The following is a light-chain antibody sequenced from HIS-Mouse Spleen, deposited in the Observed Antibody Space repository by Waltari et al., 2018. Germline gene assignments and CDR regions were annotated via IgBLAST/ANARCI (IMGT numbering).Light chain of an antibody. CDR2: EVS. V-gene: IGLV2-8*01. CDR1: SRDVGGYNS. J-gene: IGLJ1*01. CDR3: SSYAGSNNYV. Sequence: QSALTQPPSASGSPGQSVTISCTGPSRDVGGYNSVSWYQQHPGKAPKLMIYEVSKRPSGVPDRFSGSKSGNTASLTVSGLQAEDEADYYCSSYAGSNNYVFGTGTKVTVL.